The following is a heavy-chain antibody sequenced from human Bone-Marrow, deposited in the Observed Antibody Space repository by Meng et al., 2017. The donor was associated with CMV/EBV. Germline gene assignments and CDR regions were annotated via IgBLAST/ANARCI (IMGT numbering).Heavy chain of an antibody. Sequence: ASVKVSCKASGYTFTNYDITWVRQAPGQGVEWTGWISAYNGNTNYAQKLQGRVTMTTDTSTSTAYMELRSLRFDDTAVYYCARDGGGASSSTRYGMDVWGQGTTVTVSS. CDR1: GYTFTNYD. V-gene: IGHV1-18*01. CDR3: ARDGGGASSSTRYGMDV. D-gene: IGHD6-6*01. J-gene: IGHJ6*02. CDR2: ISAYNGNT.